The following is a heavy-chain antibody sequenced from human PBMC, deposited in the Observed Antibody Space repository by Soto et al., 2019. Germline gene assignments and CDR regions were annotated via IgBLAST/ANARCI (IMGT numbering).Heavy chain of an antibody. D-gene: IGHD6-6*01. CDR2: ISGNTYDI. CDR3: AKKRSGRSSMGCFDF. V-gene: IGHV3-23*01. J-gene: IGHJ4*02. CDR1: GFTFSSHA. Sequence: EVQLLESGGGLVQPGGSLRLSCAASGFTFSSHAMNWVRQAPGKGLEWVSAISGNTYDIYYADSVKGRFTISRDNSKNTLFLQMNSLRADDTALYYCAKKRSGRSSMGCFDFWGQGTLVTVSS.